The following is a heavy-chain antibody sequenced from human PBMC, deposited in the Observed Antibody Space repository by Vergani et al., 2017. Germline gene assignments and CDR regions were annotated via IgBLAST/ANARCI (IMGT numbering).Heavy chain of an antibody. CDR3: AKHFRGWGINY. CDR2: IQFDGSNQ. D-gene: IGHD3-16*01. Sequence: QVQLVESGGGVVQRGGSLRLSCATSGCTLSNYDMQWIRQGPGKGLEFVAFIQFDGSNQYYADSVKGRFTLSRDFYKNTLYLQMNSLRTDDTSTYNCAKHFRGWGINYWGQGTQVIVSS. J-gene: IGHJ4*02. V-gene: IGHV3-30*02. CDR1: GCTLSNYD.